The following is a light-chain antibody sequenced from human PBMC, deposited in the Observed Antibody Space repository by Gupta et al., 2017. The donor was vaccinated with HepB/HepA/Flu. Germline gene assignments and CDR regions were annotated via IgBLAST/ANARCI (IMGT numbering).Light chain of an antibody. CDR1: QSVSSN. J-gene: IGKJ4*01. Sequence: EIVMTQSPATLSVSPGERVTLSCRASQSVSSNIAWYRQIPGQPPRLLIFGASTRAPGIPARFGGSGSGTXFTLTIXSLQSDDFAVYYCQQYTMRPLTFGXGTKVEIK. CDR3: QQYTMRPLT. CDR2: GAS. V-gene: IGKV3-15*01.